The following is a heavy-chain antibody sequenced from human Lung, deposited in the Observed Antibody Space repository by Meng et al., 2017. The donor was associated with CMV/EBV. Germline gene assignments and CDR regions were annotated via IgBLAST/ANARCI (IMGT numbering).Heavy chain of an antibody. CDR2: ISNDGDDK. V-gene: IGHV3-30*03. Sequence: GGSRRLSCVVSGFSLSRSVMHWFRQAPGKGLEWVAAISNDGDDKFYADSVKGRFTISRDNAKNTLYLQLNRLRAADTAVYYCKEGDEWGQGTLVTVSS. J-gene: IGHJ4*02. CDR1: GFSLSRSV. CDR3: KEGDE.